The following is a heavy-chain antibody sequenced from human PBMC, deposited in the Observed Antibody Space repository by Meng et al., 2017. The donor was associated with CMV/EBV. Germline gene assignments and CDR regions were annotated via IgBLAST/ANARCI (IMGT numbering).Heavy chain of an antibody. CDR1: SSYA. V-gene: IGHV1-69*05. CDR3: ARSLRYCSSTSCYTPVGY. J-gene: IGHJ4*02. CDR2: VIPIFGTA. Sequence: SSYAISGGRKAPRQGLEWMGGVIPIFGTANYAQKVQGRVTITTDESTSTAYMELSSLRSEDTAVYYCARSLRYCSSTSCYTPVGYWGQGTLVTVSS. D-gene: IGHD2-2*02.